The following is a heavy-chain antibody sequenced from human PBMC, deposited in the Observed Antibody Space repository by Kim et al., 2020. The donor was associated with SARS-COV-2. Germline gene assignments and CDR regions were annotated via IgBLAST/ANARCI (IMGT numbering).Heavy chain of an antibody. D-gene: IGHD2-21*02. J-gene: IGHJ4*02. CDR2: IYYSGST. CDR1: GGSISSYY. V-gene: IGHV4-59*01. Sequence: ETLSLTCTVSGGSISSYYWSWIRQPPGKGLEWIGYIYYSGSTNYNPSLKSRVTISVDTSKNQFSLKLSSVTAADTAVYYCARGNPHIVVVTAIPSYFDYWGQGTLVTVSS. CDR3: ARGNPHIVVVTAIPSYFDY.